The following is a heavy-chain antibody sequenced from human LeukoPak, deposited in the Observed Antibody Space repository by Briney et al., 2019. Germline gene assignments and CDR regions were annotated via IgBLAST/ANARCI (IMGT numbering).Heavy chain of an antibody. V-gene: IGHV3-13*01. CDR1: GFTFSSYD. Sequence: GGSLRLSCAASGFTFSSYDMHWVRQATGKGLEWVSAIGTAGDTYYPGSVKGRFTISRENAKNSLYLQMNSLRAGDTAVYYCARRYGSGGYDAFDIWGQGTMVTVSS. CDR3: ARRYGSGGYDAFDI. D-gene: IGHD3-10*01. J-gene: IGHJ3*02. CDR2: IGTAGDT.